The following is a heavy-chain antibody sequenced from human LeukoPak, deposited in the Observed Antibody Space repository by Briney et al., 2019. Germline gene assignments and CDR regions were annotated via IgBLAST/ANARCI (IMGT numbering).Heavy chain of an antibody. D-gene: IGHD2-21*01. CDR3: ARDSPNEAILWWSIDY. CDR1: GFTFSSYW. Sequence: PGGSLRLSCAASGFTFSSYWMHWVRQAPGKGLVWVSRINIDGSSANYADSVKGRFSISRDNARNSLYLQMNSLRAEDTAVYYCARDSPNEAILWWSIDYWGQGTLVTVSS. CDR2: INIDGSSA. V-gene: IGHV3-74*01. J-gene: IGHJ4*02.